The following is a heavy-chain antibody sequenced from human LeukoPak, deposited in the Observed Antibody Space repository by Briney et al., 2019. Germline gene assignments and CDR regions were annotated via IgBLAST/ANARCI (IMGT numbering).Heavy chain of an antibody. CDR2: IYTGGTT. CDR3: ARELGGSGDY. D-gene: IGHD3-10*01. CDR1: GFTVDTNY. Sequence: GGSLRLSCAASGFTVDTNYMSWVRQAPRKGLEWVSVIYTGGTTYYAGSVKGRFTISRDTPKNTLYLQMNSLRAEDTAVYYCARELGGSGDYWGQGPLVPVSS. J-gene: IGHJ4*02. V-gene: IGHV3-53*01.